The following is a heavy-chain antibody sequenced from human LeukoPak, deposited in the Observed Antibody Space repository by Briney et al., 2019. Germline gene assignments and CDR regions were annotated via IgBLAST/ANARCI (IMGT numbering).Heavy chain of an antibody. CDR3: AGGDYHGSESYANY. V-gene: IGHV4-34*01. CDR2: INHGGSI. CDR1: GGSFSGQY. J-gene: IGHJ4*02. D-gene: IGHD3-10*01. Sequence: PSETLSLTCAVYGGSFSGQYWGWIRQPPGKGLEGIGEINHGGSISYNASLKSRVTISLDTSKNQFSLKLSSVTAADTAVYYCAGGDYHGSESYANYWGQGTLVTVSS.